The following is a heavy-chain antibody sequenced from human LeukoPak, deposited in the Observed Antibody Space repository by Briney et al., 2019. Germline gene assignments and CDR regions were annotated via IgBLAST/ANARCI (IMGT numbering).Heavy chain of an antibody. CDR2: IYSGGST. CDR1: GFTVSTSY. V-gene: IGHV3-53*04. J-gene: IGHJ4*02. D-gene: IGHD5-12*01. Sequence: GGSLRLSCAASGFTVSTSYMSWVRQAPGKGLEWVSVIYSGGSTYYADSVKGRFTISRHNSKNTLYLQMNSLRTEDTAVYYCARGGSGYDLTDYFGYWGQGTLVTVSS. CDR3: ARGGSGYDLTDYFGY.